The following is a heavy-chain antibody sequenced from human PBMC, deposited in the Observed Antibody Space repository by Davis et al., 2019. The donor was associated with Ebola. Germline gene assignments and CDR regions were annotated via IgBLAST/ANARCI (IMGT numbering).Heavy chain of an antibody. CDR1: GFTFSSYS. J-gene: IGHJ3*02. V-gene: IGHV3-21*01. CDR3: AREDSGYDSSGYYYFPDAFDI. D-gene: IGHD3-22*01. Sequence: GESLKISCASSGFTFSSYSMNWVRQAPGKGLEWVSSISSSSSYIYYADSVKGRFTISRDNAKNSLYLQMNSLRAEDTAVYYCAREDSGYDSSGYYYFPDAFDIWGQGTMVTVSS. CDR2: ISSSSSYI.